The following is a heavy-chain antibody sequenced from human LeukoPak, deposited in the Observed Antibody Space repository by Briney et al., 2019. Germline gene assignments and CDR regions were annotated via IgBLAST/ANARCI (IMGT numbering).Heavy chain of an antibody. J-gene: IGHJ6*04. Sequence: ASVQVSCKASGYTFTGYYMHWVRQAPGQGLERMRWINPNSGRTNYAQKFQGWVTMTRDTSISTAYMELSRLRSDDTAVYYCARQGGSGCCSGGSCRPMKNYYYYYGMDVWGKGTTVTVSS. V-gene: IGHV1-2*04. CDR1: GYTFTGYY. CDR3: ARQGGSGCCSGGSCRPMKNYYYYYGMDV. CDR2: INPNSGRT. D-gene: IGHD2-15*01.